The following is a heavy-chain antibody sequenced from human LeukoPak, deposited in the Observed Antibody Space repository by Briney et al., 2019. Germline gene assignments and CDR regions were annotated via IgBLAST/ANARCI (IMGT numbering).Heavy chain of an antibody. CDR1: GYTFTGYY. Sequence: ASVKVSCKASGYTFTGYYMHWVRQAPGQGLEWMGWINPNNGGTNYAQKFQGRVTMTRDTSISTAYMELSRLRSDDTAVYYCAREGGEVTMVRGVITGYYYYYMDVWGKGTTVTISS. V-gene: IGHV1-2*02. D-gene: IGHD3-10*01. CDR2: INPNNGGT. CDR3: AREGGEVTMVRGVITGYYYYYMDV. J-gene: IGHJ6*03.